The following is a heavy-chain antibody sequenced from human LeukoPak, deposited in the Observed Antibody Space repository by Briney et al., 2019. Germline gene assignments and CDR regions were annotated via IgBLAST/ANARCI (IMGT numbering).Heavy chain of an antibody. CDR3: ARGDSSGYYPPYYYYYMDV. CDR1: GYTFTGYY. CDR2: INPNSGGT. Sequence: GASLKVSCKASGYTFTGYYMHWVRQAPGQGLDWIGWINPNSGGTNYAQKFQGRVTMTRDTSISTAYMELSRLRSDDTAVYYCARGDSSGYYPPYYYYYMDVWGKGTTVTISS. J-gene: IGHJ6*03. D-gene: IGHD3-22*01. V-gene: IGHV1-2*02.